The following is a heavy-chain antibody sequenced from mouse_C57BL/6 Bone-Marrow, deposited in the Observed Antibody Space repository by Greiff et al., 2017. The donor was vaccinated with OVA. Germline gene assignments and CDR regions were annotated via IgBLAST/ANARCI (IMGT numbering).Heavy chain of an antibody. D-gene: IGHD1-1*02. CDR3: ARGGSAD. V-gene: IGHV5-6*01. Sequence: EVKLVESGGDLVKPGGSLKLSCAASGFTFSSYGMSWVRQTPDKRLEWVATISSGGSYTYYPDSVKGRFTISRDNAKNTLYLQMSSLKSEDTAMYYCARGGSADWGQGTLVTVSA. J-gene: IGHJ3*01. CDR2: ISSGGSYT. CDR1: GFTFSSYG.